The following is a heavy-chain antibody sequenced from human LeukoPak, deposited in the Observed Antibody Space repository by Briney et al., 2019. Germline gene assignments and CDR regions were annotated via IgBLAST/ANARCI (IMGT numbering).Heavy chain of an antibody. CDR2: IYPGDSDT. CDR1: GYSFTSYW. V-gene: IGHV5-51*01. CDR3: ARSYSSSSYYFDY. D-gene: IGHD6-6*01. Sequence: GESLKISCNGSGYSFTSYWIGWVRQMPGKGLEWMGIIYPGDSDTRYSPSFQGQVTISADKSISTAYLQWSSLKASDTAMYYCARSYSSSSYYFDYWGQGTLVTVSS. J-gene: IGHJ4*02.